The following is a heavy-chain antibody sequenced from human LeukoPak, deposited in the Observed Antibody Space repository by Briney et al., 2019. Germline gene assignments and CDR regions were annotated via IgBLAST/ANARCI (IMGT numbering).Heavy chain of an antibody. CDR2: IGGKDGST. V-gene: IGHV3-23*01. CDR1: GFTFSSSA. CDR3: AKDRSGWYYFDY. Sequence: GGSLRLSCAASGFTFSSSAMSWVRQAPGKGREWVSGIGGKDGSTEYADSVKGRFTISRDNSKNTLYLQMNSLRAEDTAVYYCAKDRSGWYYFDYWGQGTLVTVSS. D-gene: IGHD6-19*01. J-gene: IGHJ4*02.